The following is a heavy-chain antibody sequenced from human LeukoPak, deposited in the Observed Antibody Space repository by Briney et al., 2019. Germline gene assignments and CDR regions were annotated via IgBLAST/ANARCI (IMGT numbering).Heavy chain of an antibody. J-gene: IGHJ6*03. Sequence: SETLSLTCAVYGGSFSGYYWSWLRQPPGKGLEWIGEINHRGSTNYNPSLKSRVTISVDTSKNQFSLKLSSVTAADTAVYYCARGFEDTAMANYYYMDVWGKGTTVTVSS. D-gene: IGHD5-18*01. CDR1: GGSFSGYY. CDR2: INHRGST. CDR3: ARGFEDTAMANYYYMDV. V-gene: IGHV4-34*01.